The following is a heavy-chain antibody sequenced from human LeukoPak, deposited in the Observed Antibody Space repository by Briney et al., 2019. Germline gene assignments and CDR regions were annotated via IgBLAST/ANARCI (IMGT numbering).Heavy chain of an antibody. D-gene: IGHD6-13*01. CDR1: GFTFSGYG. V-gene: IGHV3-33*01. CDR3: GRDPSRSRRAGVDY. CDR2: IWYDSSNK. J-gene: IGHJ4*02. Sequence: PGRSLRLSCAASGFTFSGYGIHWVRQAPGKGLEWVAFIWYDSSNKFYADSVKGRFTISRDNSKDTLYLQMGSLRAEDTAVYYCGRDPSRSRRAGVDYWGQGTLVTVSS.